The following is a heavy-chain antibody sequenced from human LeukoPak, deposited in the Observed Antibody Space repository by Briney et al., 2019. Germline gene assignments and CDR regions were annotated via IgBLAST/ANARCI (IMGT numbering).Heavy chain of an antibody. Sequence: GGSLRLSCAASGFTFSSYSMNWVRQAPGEGLEWVSSISSSSSYIYYVDSVKGRFTISRDNAKNSLYLQMNSLRAEDTAVYYCARDAPGAAAGTLDYWGQGTLVTVSS. CDR1: GFTFSSYS. D-gene: IGHD6-13*01. V-gene: IGHV3-21*01. J-gene: IGHJ4*02. CDR3: ARDAPGAAAGTLDY. CDR2: ISSSSSYI.